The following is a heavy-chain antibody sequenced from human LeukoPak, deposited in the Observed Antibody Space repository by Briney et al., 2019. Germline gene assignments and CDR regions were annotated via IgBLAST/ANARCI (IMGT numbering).Heavy chain of an antibody. CDR1: GGSISSSSYY. V-gene: IGHV4-39*01. CDR2: IYYSGST. CDR3: ARGFYDSGGWALSSMETYWYFDL. J-gene: IGHJ2*01. Sequence: SETLSLTCTVSGGSISSSSYYWGWIRQPPGKGLEWIGRIYYSGSTYYNPSLKSRVTISVDTSKNQFSLKLSSVTAADTAVYYCARGFYDSGGWALSSMETYWYFDLWGRGTLVTVSS. D-gene: IGHD3-22*01.